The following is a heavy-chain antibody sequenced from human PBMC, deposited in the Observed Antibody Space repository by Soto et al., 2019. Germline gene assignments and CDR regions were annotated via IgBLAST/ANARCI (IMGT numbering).Heavy chain of an antibody. Sequence: KPWETLSLTCTFSVGDISSGDYYWAWIRQPPGKGLEWIASIYYVGSTFYNSSLESRVTISVDMSKNLFSLKLTSVTATDTAVYFCTGHPALRAEVEGFEPWGQGTLVTVSS. J-gene: IGHJ5*02. CDR2: IYYVGST. CDR3: TGHPALRAEVEGFEP. V-gene: IGHV4-39*01. CDR1: VGDISSGDYY.